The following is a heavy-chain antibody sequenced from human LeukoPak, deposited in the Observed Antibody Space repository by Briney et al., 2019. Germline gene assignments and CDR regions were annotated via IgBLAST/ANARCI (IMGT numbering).Heavy chain of an antibody. CDR1: GFTFSSYW. V-gene: IGHV3-7*01. J-gene: IGHJ4*02. D-gene: IGHD1-26*01. CDR3: ARGLHKGATVY. Sequence: GGSLRLSCAAPGFTFSSYWMNWARQAPGKGLEWVASINHNGNVNYYVDSVKGRFTISRDNAKNSLYLQMNSLRAEDTAVYYCARGLHKGATVYWGQGTLVTVSS. CDR2: INHNGNVN.